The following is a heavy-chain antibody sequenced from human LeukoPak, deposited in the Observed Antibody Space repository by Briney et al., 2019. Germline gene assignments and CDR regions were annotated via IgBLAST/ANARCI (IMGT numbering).Heavy chain of an antibody. CDR3: ARAEITMVRGASYLFDY. J-gene: IGHJ4*02. Sequence: SETLSLTCTVSGGSISSGGYYWSWIRQHPGKGLEWIGYIYYSGSTYYNPSLKSRVTISVDTSKNQFSLKLSSVTAADTAVYYCARAEITMVRGASYLFDYWGKETLVTVSS. CDR1: GGSISSGGYY. D-gene: IGHD3-10*01. CDR2: IYYSGST. V-gene: IGHV4-31*03.